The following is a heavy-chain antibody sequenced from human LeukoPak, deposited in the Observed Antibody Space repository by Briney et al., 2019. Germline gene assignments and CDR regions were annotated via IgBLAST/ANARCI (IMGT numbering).Heavy chain of an antibody. V-gene: IGHV4-39*07. CDR1: GGSISSSSYY. Sequence: SETLSLTCTVSGGSISSSSYYWGWIRQPPGKGLEWIGSIYYSGSTHYNPSLKSRVTISVDTSKKQFSLKLSSVTAADTAVYYCARAGDSSGYLDYWGQGTLVTVSS. CDR3: ARAGDSSGYLDY. J-gene: IGHJ4*02. D-gene: IGHD3-22*01. CDR2: IYYSGST.